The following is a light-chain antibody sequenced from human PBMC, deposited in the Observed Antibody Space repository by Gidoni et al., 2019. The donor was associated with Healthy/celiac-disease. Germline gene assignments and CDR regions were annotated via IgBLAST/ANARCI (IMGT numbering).Light chain of an antibody. J-gene: IGKJ4*01. CDR1: QSISSY. CDR2: AAS. Sequence: DIQMTQSPSSLSASVGDRVTITCRASQSISSYLNWYQQKPGKAPKLLIYAASSLQSGVPSRFSGSGSGTDFTLNISSLQPEDFATYYCQQSYSTLLTCGGGTKVEIK. CDR3: QQSYSTLLT. V-gene: IGKV1-39*01.